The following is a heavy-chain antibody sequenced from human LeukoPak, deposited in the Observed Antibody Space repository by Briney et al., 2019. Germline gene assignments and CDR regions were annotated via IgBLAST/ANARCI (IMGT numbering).Heavy chain of an antibody. CDR1: GFRYGDYW. CDR3: ARVGAWDLQRVFEY. Sequence: GGSLRLSCAASGFRYGDYWMTWARHIPGKGVEWVANIKQDGAEKHYAESVEGRFIISRDNAKNSLFLEMDSLKVEDTAVYYCARVGAWDLQRVFEYWGQGTLVTVSS. CDR2: IKQDGAEK. V-gene: IGHV3-7*01. J-gene: IGHJ4*02. D-gene: IGHD1-26*01.